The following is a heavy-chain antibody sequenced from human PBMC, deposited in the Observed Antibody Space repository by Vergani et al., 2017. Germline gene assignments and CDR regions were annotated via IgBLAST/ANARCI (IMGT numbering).Heavy chain of an antibody. D-gene: IGHD3-22*01. Sequence: QVQLQQWGAGVVKPSGTLSLTCAVFGESFSSFYWSWIRQPPGKGLEWIGEINNDGHTNYNPSLESRVTVSRDTAKNQFSLNLMSVTAADTAVYYCARQHYYDSSGYYGVTYYYGMDVWGQGTTVTVSS. CDR2: INNDGHT. CDR3: ARQHYYDSSGYYGVTYYYGMDV. V-gene: IGHV4-34*02. CDR1: GESFSSFY. J-gene: IGHJ6*02.